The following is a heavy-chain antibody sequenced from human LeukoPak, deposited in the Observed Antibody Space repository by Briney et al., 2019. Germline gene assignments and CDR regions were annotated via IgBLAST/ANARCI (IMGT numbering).Heavy chain of an antibody. V-gene: IGHV3-23*01. Sequence: GGSLRLSCAASGFTFSSYAMSWVRQAPGKGLEWVSAISGSGGSTYYADSVKGRFTISRDNSKNTLYLQTNSLRAEDTAVYYCARDQQQQLANWFDPWGQGTLVTVSS. J-gene: IGHJ5*02. CDR3: ARDQQQQLANWFDP. CDR2: ISGSGGST. D-gene: IGHD6-13*01. CDR1: GFTFSSYA.